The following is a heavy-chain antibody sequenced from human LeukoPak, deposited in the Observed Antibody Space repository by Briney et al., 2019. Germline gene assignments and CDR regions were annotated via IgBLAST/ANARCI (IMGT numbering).Heavy chain of an antibody. J-gene: IGHJ4*02. CDR3: ARVGDSSSWRPLDY. V-gene: IGHV1-2*02. D-gene: IGHD6-6*01. Sequence: ASVKVSCKASGYTLTGYYMHWVRQAPGQGLEWMGWINPNSGGTNYAQKFQGRVTMTRDTSISTAYMELSRLRSDDTAVYYCARVGDSSSWRPLDYWGQGTLVTVSS. CDR2: INPNSGGT. CDR1: GYTLTGYY.